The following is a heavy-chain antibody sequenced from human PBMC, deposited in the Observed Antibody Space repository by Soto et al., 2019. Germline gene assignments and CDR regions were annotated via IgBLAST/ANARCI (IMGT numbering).Heavy chain of an antibody. D-gene: IGHD1-1*01. Sequence: QVQLQESGPGLVKPSGTLSLTCAVSGGSISSSNWWSWVRQPPGKGLEWIGEIYHSGSTNYNPSRKSRVTISVDMSKKQSSLKLSSVTAADTAVYYCAQRYNWNEDHWSDPWGQGTLVTVSS. CDR2: IYHSGST. CDR1: GGSISSSNW. V-gene: IGHV4-4*02. J-gene: IGHJ5*02. CDR3: AQRYNWNEDHWSDP.